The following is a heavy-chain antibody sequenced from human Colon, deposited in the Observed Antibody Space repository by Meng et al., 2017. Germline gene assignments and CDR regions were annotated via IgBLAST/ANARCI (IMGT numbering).Heavy chain of an antibody. V-gene: IGHV4-4*02. CDR1: GASISTNNW. CDR3: ATDSGYQMMDP. D-gene: IGHD6-25*01. J-gene: IGHJ5*02. Sequence: QVQLQESGPGLVKPSGTLSLTCSVSGASISTNNWWSWVRQSPGKGLEWFGEIYHSGDTNYSPSLKSRVTILVDKSKNQFSLTMKFVTAADTAVYYCATDSGYQMMDPWGQGTLVTVSS. CDR2: IYHSGDT.